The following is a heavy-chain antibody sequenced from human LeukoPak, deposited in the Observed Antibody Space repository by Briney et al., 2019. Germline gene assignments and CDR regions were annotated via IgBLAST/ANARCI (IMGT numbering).Heavy chain of an antibody. J-gene: IGHJ4*02. D-gene: IGHD6-19*01. V-gene: IGHV3-49*04. CDR1: GFTFGDYA. CDR2: IRSKAYGGTT. Sequence: GGSLRLSCTASGFTFGDYAMSWVRQAPGKGLEWVGFIRSKAYGGTTEYAASVKGRFTISRDDSKSIAYLQMNSLKTKDTAVYYCTRTAPRSSGWCFDYWGQGTLVTVSS. CDR3: TRTAPRSSGWCFDY.